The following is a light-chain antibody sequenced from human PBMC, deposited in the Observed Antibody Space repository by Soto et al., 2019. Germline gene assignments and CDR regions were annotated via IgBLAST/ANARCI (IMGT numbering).Light chain of an antibody. CDR1: QGIRND. V-gene: IGKV1-17*02. CDR3: RQYDSEST. Sequence: IQMTQSPSSLSASVGDRVTISCRASQGIRNDLAWCQQKPGKAPKLLIFAASNLQSGVPSRFSGSGSGTEFTLTINNLTPDDFAIYYCRQYDSESTFGQGTKVDIK. J-gene: IGKJ1*01. CDR2: AAS.